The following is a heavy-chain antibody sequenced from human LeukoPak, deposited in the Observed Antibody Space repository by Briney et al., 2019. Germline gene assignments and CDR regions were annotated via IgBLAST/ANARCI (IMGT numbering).Heavy chain of an antibody. J-gene: IGHJ4*01. CDR1: GFTFSSYG. V-gene: IGHV3-33*01. CDR3: ARNYYYDSSGYYPGFDY. Sequence: GGSLRLSCAASGFTFSSYGMHWVRQAPGKGLEWVAVICYDGSNKYYADSVKGRFTISRDNSKNTLYLQMNSLRAEDTAVYYCARNYYYDSSGYYPGFDYWGHGTLVTVSS. D-gene: IGHD3-22*01. CDR2: ICYDGSNK.